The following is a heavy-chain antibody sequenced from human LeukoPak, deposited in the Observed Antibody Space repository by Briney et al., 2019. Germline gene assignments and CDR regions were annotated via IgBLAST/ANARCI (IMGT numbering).Heavy chain of an antibody. CDR2: LYSGGST. CDR1: GFTFSRNY. D-gene: IGHD2-15*01. Sequence: GGSLRLSCAASGFTFSRNYMSWVRQAPGKGLEWVSVLYSGGSTYYTDSVKGRFTISRDNSKNTLFLQMNRRSVEDTAVYYCASPLIVASAFDIWGQGTMVTVSS. V-gene: IGHV3-66*02. CDR3: ASPLIVASAFDI. J-gene: IGHJ3*02.